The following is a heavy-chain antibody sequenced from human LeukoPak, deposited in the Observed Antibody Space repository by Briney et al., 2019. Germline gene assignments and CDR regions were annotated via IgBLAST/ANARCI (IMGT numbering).Heavy chain of an antibody. CDR3: AKGSDIFGYNA. J-gene: IGHJ5*02. D-gene: IGHD5-18*01. V-gene: IGHV3-23*01. CDR1: GFTFSSYV. CDR2: ISGSGGST. Sequence: PGGSLRLSCAASGFTFSSYVLTWVRQAPGKGLEWVSDISGSGGSTYYADSVKGRFTISRDNSENTLYLQMNSLRADDTAVYYCAKGSDIFGYNAWGQGTLVTVSS.